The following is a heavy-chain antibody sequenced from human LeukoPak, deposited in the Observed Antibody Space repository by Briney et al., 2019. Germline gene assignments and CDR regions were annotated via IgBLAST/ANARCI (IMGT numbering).Heavy chain of an antibody. Sequence: PSQTLSLTCTVSGGSISSGGYYWSWIRQHPGKGLEWIGYIYYSGSTYYNPSLKSRVTISVDTSKNQFSLKLSSVTAADTAVYYCASCQNYDILTGSMWHYFDYWGQGTLVTVSS. CDR1: GGSISSGGYY. CDR3: ASCQNYDILTGSMWHYFDY. V-gene: IGHV4-31*03. D-gene: IGHD3-9*01. J-gene: IGHJ4*02. CDR2: IYYSGST.